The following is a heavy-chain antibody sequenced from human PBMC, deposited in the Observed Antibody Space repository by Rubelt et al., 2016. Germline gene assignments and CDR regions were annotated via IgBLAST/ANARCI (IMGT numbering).Heavy chain of an antibody. CDR1: GGSFSGYY. V-gene: IGHV4-34*01. Sequence: QVQLQQWGAGLLKPSETLSLTCAVYGGSFSGYYWSWIRQPPGKGLEWIGEINHSGSTNYNPSLKSRVTISLDTSKNQFSLKLSSVTAADTAVYYCARRRRYSGSSYWYSDLWGRGTLVTVSS. D-gene: IGHD1-26*01. J-gene: IGHJ2*01. CDR2: INHSGST. CDR3: ARRRRYSGSSYWYSDL.